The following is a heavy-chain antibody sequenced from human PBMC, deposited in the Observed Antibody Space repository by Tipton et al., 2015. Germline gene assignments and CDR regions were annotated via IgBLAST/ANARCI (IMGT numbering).Heavy chain of an antibody. D-gene: IGHD3-3*01. CDR1: GDSISSLNW. CDR2: IHHGGTT. J-gene: IGHJ4*02. CDR3: AREVWDTDRSGYDY. Sequence: TLSLTCSVSGDSISSLNWWTWVRQPPGKGLEWIGEIHHGGTTNYNPSLRSRVTMSVDTSKNQFSLQLSSVTAADTAVYYCAREVWDTDRSGYDYWGQGTTVTVSS. V-gene: IGHV4-4*02.